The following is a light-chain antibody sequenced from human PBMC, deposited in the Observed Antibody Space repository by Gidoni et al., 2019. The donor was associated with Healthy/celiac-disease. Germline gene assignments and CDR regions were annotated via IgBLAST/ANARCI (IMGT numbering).Light chain of an antibody. CDR3: QVWDSSSDHVV. Sequence: YVLTQPPSVSVAPGQTARMTCGGNNIGSKSVHWYQQKHGQAPVLVVYYDRDRPAGLPERFSGSNSGNTSTLTISMFEAGDEADYYCQVWDSSSDHVVFGGVTNLTVL. CDR2: YDR. J-gene: IGLJ2*01. CDR1: NIGSKS. V-gene: IGLV3-21*02.